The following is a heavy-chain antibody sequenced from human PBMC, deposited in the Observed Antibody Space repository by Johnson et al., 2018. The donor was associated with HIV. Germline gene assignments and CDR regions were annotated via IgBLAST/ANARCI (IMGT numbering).Heavy chain of an antibody. CDR3: ARVGRMDYGAPRAAFDI. CDR2: IFTVGDV. CDR1: GITVSSNY. J-gene: IGHJ3*02. V-gene: IGHV3-53*05. D-gene: IGHD4-17*01. Sequence: SLRLSCAASGITVSSNYMSWVRQAPGKGLEWVSVIFTVGDVYYADSVKGRITISRDNSKNFLYLQMNSLRPEDTALYYCARVGRMDYGAPRAAFDIWGQGTMVTVSS.